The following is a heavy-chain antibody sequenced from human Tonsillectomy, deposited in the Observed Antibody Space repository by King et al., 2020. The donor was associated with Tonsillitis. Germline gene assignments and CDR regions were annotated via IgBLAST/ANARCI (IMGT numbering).Heavy chain of an antibody. CDR2: IDWDDDK. CDR1: GFSLNTSGMR. CDR3: ARTGGTGGDWYFDV. Sequence: TLKESGPALVKPPQTLTLTCTFSGFSLNTSGMRVNWIRQPPGKALEWLARIDWDDDKFYSTSLKTRLTISKDTPKNQVVLMMTNMEPVDTATYYCARTGGTGGDWYFDVWGRGTLVSVSS. J-gene: IGHJ2*01. D-gene: IGHD2-8*02. V-gene: IGHV2-70*04.